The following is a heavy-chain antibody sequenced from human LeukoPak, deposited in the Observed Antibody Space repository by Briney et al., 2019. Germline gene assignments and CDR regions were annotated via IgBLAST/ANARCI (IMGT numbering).Heavy chain of an antibody. Sequence: PGRSLRLSCAASGFTFSSYAMHWVRQAPGKGLEWVAVISYDGRNKYYADSVKGRFTISRDNSKNTLYLQMNSLRAEDTAVYYCAREGLLYYFDYWGQGTLATVSS. CDR1: GFTFSSYA. CDR2: ISYDGRNK. CDR3: AREGLLYYFDY. V-gene: IGHV3-30*04. J-gene: IGHJ4*02.